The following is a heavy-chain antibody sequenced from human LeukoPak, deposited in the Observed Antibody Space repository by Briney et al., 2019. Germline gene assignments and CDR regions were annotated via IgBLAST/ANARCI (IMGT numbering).Heavy chain of an antibody. D-gene: IGHD6-13*01. J-gene: IGHJ4*02. V-gene: IGHV4-34*01. CDR2: INHSGST. Sequence: PSETLSLTCAVYGGSFSGYYWSWIRQPPGKGLGWIGEINHSGSTNYNPSLKSRVTISVDTSKNQFSLKLSSVTAADTAVYYCAREPRTMGSSFPFDYWGQGTLVTVSS. CDR1: GGSFSGYY. CDR3: AREPRTMGSSFPFDY.